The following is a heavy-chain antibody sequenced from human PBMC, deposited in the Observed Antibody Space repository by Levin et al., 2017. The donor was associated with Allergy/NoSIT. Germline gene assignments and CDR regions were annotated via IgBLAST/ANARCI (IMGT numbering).Heavy chain of an antibody. CDR3: ARDGVAHGGDEFDY. Sequence: GGSLRLSCAASGFTFSSYDMNWVRQAPGKGLEWVSFISRSGTTTYYADSVKGRFTISRDDAKNSLYLNMNSLRGDDTAVYYCARDGVAHGGDEFDYWGQGTLVTVSS. D-gene: IGHD2-21*02. J-gene: IGHJ4*02. V-gene: IGHV3-48*03. CDR2: ISRSGTTT. CDR1: GFTFSSYD.